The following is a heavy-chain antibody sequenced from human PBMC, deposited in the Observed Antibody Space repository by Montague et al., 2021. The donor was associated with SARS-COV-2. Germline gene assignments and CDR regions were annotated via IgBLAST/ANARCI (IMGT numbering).Heavy chain of an antibody. CDR3: AKQILTMVRGVPRNWFDP. Sequence: SLRLSCAASGFTVSSNYMTWVRQAPGKGLEWVSLIYSSGSTFYADSVQGRFTISRDNSNNTLHLHMNSLRAEDTAVYYCAKQILTMVRGVPRNWFDPWGQGTLVTVSS. J-gene: IGHJ5*02. CDR2: IYSSGST. D-gene: IGHD3-10*01. CDR1: GFTVSSNY. V-gene: IGHV3-66*04.